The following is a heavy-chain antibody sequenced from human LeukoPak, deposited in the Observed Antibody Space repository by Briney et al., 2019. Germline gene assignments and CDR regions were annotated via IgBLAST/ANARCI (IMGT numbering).Heavy chain of an antibody. Sequence: AGGSLRLSCAASGFTFSSYAMTWVRQAPGKGLEWVSGISGSGGSTYYADSVKGRFTISRDNSKNTLYLQMNSLRAEDTAVYYCAKDDFSSGELRSYFDYWGQGTLVTVSS. J-gene: IGHJ4*02. V-gene: IGHV3-23*01. CDR1: GFTFSSYA. CDR3: AKDDFSSGELRSYFDY. CDR2: ISGSGGST. D-gene: IGHD1-26*01.